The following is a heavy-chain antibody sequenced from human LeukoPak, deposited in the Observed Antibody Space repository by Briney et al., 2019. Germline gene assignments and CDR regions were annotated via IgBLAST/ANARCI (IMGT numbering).Heavy chain of an antibody. CDR2: IYSGGST. Sequence: GGSLRLSCAASGFTVSSNYMSWVRQAPGKGLEWVSVIYSGGSTYYADSVRGRFTTSRDNSKNTLYLQMNSLRAEDTAVYYCARDPDSSCYINEDDYWGQGTLVTVSS. V-gene: IGHV3-66*01. D-gene: IGHD3-22*01. J-gene: IGHJ4*02. CDR1: GFTVSSNY. CDR3: ARDPDSSCYINEDDY.